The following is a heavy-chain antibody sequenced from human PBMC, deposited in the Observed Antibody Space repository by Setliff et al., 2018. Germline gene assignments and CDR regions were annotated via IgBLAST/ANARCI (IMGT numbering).Heavy chain of an antibody. V-gene: IGHV4-39*01. CDR2: IHYSENT. CDR3: ARGPRFDYESPTYRRRFDP. J-gene: IGHJ5*02. D-gene: IGHD3-22*01. CDR1: GGSITSGRYY. Sequence: TLSLTCTVSGGSITSGRYYWGWIRQPPGQGLEWIASIHYSENTYYNPSLKTRVTISVDTSKNQFSLKLSSVTAADTAVYFCARGPRFDYESPTYRRRFDPWGQGTAVTVSS.